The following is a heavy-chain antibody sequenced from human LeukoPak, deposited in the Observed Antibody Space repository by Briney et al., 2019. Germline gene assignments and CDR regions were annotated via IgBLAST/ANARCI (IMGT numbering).Heavy chain of an antibody. CDR3: ARRWQWLAVDGVYYYGMDV. CDR1: GFTVSSNY. D-gene: IGHD6-19*01. Sequence: PGGSLRLSCAASGFTVSSNYMSWVRQAPGKGLEWVSVIYGGGSTYYTDSVKGRFTISRDNSKNTLYLQMNSLRAEDTAVYYCARRWQWLAVDGVYYYGMDVWGQGTTVTVSS. CDR2: IYGGGST. J-gene: IGHJ6*02. V-gene: IGHV3-53*01.